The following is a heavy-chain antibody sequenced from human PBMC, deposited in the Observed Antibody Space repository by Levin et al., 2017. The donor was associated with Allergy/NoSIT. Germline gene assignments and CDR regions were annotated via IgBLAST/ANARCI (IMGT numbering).Heavy chain of an antibody. CDR1: GSTFTGSD. V-gene: IGHV1-8*01. D-gene: IGHD3-10*01. Sequence: PQASVKVSCKASGSTFTGSDINWVRQAPGQGLEWMGWLHPNRGSTGYALKFQDRVTFTMNASISTVYMELTDLKSDDTAVYYCARGYGSGSQGWFDPWGQGTRVTVSS. J-gene: IGHJ5*02. CDR2: LHPNRGST. CDR3: ARGYGSGSQGWFDP.